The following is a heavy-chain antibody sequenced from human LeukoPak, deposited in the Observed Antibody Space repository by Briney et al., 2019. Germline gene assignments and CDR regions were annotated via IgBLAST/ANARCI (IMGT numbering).Heavy chain of an antibody. CDR3: ARVLIALGYYYMDV. J-gene: IGHJ6*03. V-gene: IGHV3-48*01. CDR1: GFSFSGFS. CDR2: ISSSRSTI. Sequence: GGSLRLSCAASGFSFSGFSMNWVRQAPGKGLEWVSYISSSRSTIYYADSVKGRFTISRDDAKNSLYLQMNSLRAEDTAVYYCARVLIALGYYYMDVWGKGTTVTVSS. D-gene: IGHD2/OR15-2a*01.